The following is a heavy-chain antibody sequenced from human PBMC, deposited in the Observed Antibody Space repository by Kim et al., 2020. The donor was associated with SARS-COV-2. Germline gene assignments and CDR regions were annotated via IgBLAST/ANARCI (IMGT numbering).Heavy chain of an antibody. D-gene: IGHD6-19*01. J-gene: IGHJ6*02. CDR3: ARVQGSGGDYYYYGMDV. V-gene: IGHV2-70*01. CDR1: GFSLSTSGMC. CDR2: IDWDDDK. Sequence: SGPTLVKPTQTLTLTCTFSGFSLSTSGMCVTWIRQPPGKALEWLALIDWDDDKYYSTSLKTRLSISKDTSKNQVVLTMTNMDPVDTATYYCARVQGSGGDYYYYGMDVWCQGTTVTVS.